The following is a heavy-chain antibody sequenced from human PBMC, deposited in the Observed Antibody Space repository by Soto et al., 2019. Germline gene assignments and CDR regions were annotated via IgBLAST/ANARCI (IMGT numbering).Heavy chain of an antibody. CDR3: TRDPLIAVAAYDAFDI. Sequence: GGSLRLSCAASGFTVSSNYMSWVRQAPGKGLEWVSAIYSGGSTYYADSVKGRYTISRDDSKNTVYLQMNSLGAEDTAVYYCTRDPLIAVAAYDAFDIWGQGTSVTVSS. D-gene: IGHD6-19*01. V-gene: IGHV3-53*01. J-gene: IGHJ3*02. CDR1: GFTVSSNY. CDR2: IYSGGST.